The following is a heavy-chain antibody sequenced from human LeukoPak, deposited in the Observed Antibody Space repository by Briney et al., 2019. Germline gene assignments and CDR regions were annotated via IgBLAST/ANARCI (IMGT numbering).Heavy chain of an antibody. CDR1: GFTFSSYA. CDR3: AASRGLDMIFND. V-gene: IGHV3-23*01. J-gene: IGHJ4*02. CDR2: ISGSGYII. Sequence: PGGSLRLSCAASGFTFSSYAMTWVRQVPGKGLEWVSSISGSGYIIYYADSVKGRFTISRDNSKNTLHVQMNSLRAEDTAVYYCAASRGLDMIFNDWGQGTLVTVSS. D-gene: IGHD2-2*03.